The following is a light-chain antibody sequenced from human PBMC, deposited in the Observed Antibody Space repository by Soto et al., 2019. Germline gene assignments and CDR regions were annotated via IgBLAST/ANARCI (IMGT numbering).Light chain of an antibody. CDR3: MQTTQWPHT. CDR1: QSLVSTDGYTF. Sequence: DVVLTQSPLSLPVTLGQPASISCRSSQSLVSTDGYTFLNWFQQRPGQSPRRLIYQASNRDSGATDRVSGGVSGPISALKISRVEAEDVGLYYRMQTTQWPHTVGQGTKMEIK. J-gene: IGKJ2*01. V-gene: IGKV2-30*01. CDR2: QAS.